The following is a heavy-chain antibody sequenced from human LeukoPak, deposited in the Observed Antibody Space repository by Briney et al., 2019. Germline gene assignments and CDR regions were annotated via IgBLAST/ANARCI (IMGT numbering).Heavy chain of an antibody. V-gene: IGHV1-3*01. Sequence: GASVKVSCKASGYTFTSYAMHWVRQAPGQRLEWMGWINAGNGNTKYSQKLQGRVTMTTDTSTSTAYMELRSLRSDDTAVYYCVSTLTPGIAAAGTDRFVFLYWGQGTLVTVSS. J-gene: IGHJ4*02. CDR3: VSTLTPGIAAAGTDRFVFLY. CDR2: INAGNGNT. D-gene: IGHD6-13*01. CDR1: GYTFTSYA.